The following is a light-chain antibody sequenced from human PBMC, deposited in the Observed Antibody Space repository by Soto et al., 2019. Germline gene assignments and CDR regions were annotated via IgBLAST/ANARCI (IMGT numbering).Light chain of an antibody. CDR2: GAS. CDR3: QQYNDWPQT. J-gene: IGKJ1*01. CDR1: QSVSSN. V-gene: IGKV3-15*01. Sequence: EIVLTQSPATLSVSPGERATLSCRASQSVSSNLAWYQQMPGQAPRLLIYGASTRATGLPARFSGSGSGTEFTLTIRSLQSEDFAVYYCQQYNDWPQTFGQGTKV.